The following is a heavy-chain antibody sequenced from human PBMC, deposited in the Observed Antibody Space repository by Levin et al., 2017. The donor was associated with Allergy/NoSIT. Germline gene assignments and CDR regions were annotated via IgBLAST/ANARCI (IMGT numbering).Heavy chain of an antibody. CDR1: GAFISNYY. Sequence: SETLSLTCTISGAFISNYYWSWIRQPPGKGLEWIGFISYSGSTTYNPSLDSRTIISIDLSKNHFSLRLRSVTAADAAVYYCATVPVYGMDVWGQGTTVTVS. CDR3: ATVPVYGMDV. CDR2: ISYSGST. J-gene: IGHJ6*02. D-gene: IGHD1-1*01. V-gene: IGHV4-59*01.